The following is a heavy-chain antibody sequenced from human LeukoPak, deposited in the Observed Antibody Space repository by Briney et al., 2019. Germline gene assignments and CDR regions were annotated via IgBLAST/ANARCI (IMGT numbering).Heavy chain of an antibody. CDR2: IAYSGDT. CDR1: ELTFNKYP. CDR3: AKDRGYSGSGSYKEYFQH. J-gene: IGHJ1*01. D-gene: IGHD3-10*01. Sequence: PGGSLRLSCAASELTFNKYPMNWVRQAPGKGLEWILTIAYSGDTHYRDSVKGRFPISRDNSKHTQYLHLNRLRAEDTAVYYCAKDRGYSGSGSYKEYFQHWGQGTLVTVSS. V-gene: IGHV3-23*01.